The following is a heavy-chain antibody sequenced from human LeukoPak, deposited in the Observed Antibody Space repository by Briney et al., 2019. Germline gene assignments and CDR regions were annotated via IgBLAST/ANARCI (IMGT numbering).Heavy chain of an antibody. CDR1: GGSFSGYY. CDR3: AGVTYCGGDCYSMDY. Sequence: SETLSLTCAVYGGSFSGYYWSWIRQPPGKGLEWIGEINHSGSTNYNPSLKSRVTISVDTSKNQFSLKLSSVTAADTAVYYCAGVTYCGGDCYSMDYWGQGTLVTVSS. D-gene: IGHD2-21*02. CDR2: INHSGST. V-gene: IGHV4-34*01. J-gene: IGHJ4*02.